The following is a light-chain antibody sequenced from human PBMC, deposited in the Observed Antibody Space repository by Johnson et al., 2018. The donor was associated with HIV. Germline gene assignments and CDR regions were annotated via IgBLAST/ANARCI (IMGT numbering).Light chain of an antibody. CDR3: GTWDSSLRTVF. CDR2: ENN. V-gene: IGLV1-51*02. Sequence: QSVLTQPPSVSAAPGQKVTISCSGSSSNIGNNYVSWYQQLPGTAPKLLIYENNKRPSGIPDRFSGSKSGTSATLGITGLQTGDEADDYCGTWDSSLRTVFFGTETKVTVL. J-gene: IGLJ1*01. CDR1: SSNIGNNY.